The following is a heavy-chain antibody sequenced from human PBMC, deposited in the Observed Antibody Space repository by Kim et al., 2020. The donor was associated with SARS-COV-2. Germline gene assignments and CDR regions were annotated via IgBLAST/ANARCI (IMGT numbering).Heavy chain of an antibody. J-gene: IGHJ4*02. Sequence: RYSPTLTSRITITKDTSKNQVVLTMTNMDPVDTATYYCAHRRGLVGAYDYWGQGTLVTVSS. V-gene: IGHV2-5*01. D-gene: IGHD1-26*01. CDR3: AHRRGLVGAYDY.